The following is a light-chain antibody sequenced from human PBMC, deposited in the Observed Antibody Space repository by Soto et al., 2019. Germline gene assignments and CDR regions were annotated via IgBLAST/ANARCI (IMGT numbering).Light chain of an antibody. CDR1: QSVYTY. V-gene: IGKV3-11*01. Sequence: EIVLTQSPATLSLSPGERATLSCRASQSVYTYLAWYQQKPGQAPRLLIYDASKRATGIPARFSGSVSGTDFTLTISSLEPEDFAVYYCQQRTNWPPTWTFGQGTKVEIK. CDR2: DAS. J-gene: IGKJ1*01. CDR3: QQRTNWPPTWT.